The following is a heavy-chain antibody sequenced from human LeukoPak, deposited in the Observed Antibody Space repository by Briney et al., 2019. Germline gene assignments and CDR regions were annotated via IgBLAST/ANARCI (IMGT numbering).Heavy chain of an antibody. J-gene: IGHJ4*02. CDR2: IYYSGST. V-gene: IGHV4-61*01. CDR1: GGSVSSGSYY. Sequence: PSETLSLTCTVSGGSVSSGSYYWRRIRQPPGKGLEWIGYIYYSGSTNYNPSLKSRVTISVDTSKNQFSLKLSSVTAADTAVYYCARDYYGSGSYVDYWGQGTLVTVSS. CDR3: ARDYYGSGSYVDY. D-gene: IGHD3-10*01.